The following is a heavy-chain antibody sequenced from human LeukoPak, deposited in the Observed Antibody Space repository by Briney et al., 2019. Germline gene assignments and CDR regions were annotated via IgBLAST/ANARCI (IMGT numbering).Heavy chain of an antibody. Sequence: SVKVSCKASGGTFSSYAISWVRQAPGQGLEWMGGIIPIFGTANYAQKFQGRVTITRDTSASTAYMELSSLRSEDTAVYYCASLGSGSSRIIDFDYWGQGTLVTVSS. J-gene: IGHJ4*02. D-gene: IGHD3-10*01. V-gene: IGHV1-69*05. CDR1: GGTFSSYA. CDR2: IIPIFGTA. CDR3: ASLGSGSSRIIDFDY.